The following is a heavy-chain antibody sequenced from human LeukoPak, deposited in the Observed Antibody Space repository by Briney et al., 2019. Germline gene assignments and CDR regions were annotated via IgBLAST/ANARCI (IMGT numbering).Heavy chain of an antibody. CDR1: GFTFSSNA. D-gene: IGHD3-3*01. CDR3: AKNLRLESYYYYYIDV. Sequence: GGSLRLSCEASGFTFSSNAMSWVRQAPGKGLEWVSTISGSGGNTFNADSVKGRFTISRDNSKNTLYLQMNSLRAEDTAVYYCAKNLRLESYYYYYIDVWGKGTTVTVSS. V-gene: IGHV3-23*01. CDR2: ISGSGGNT. J-gene: IGHJ6*03.